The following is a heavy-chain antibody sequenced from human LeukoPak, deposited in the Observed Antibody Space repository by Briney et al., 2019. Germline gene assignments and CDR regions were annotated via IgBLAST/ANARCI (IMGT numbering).Heavy chain of an antibody. CDR3: ARGAYAVYAHFDY. V-gene: IGHV3-66*02. CDR1: GFTVSSNY. J-gene: IGHJ4*02. D-gene: IGHD2-8*01. Sequence: GGSLRLSCAASGFTVSSNYMSWVRQAPGKGLEWVSVIYGGGSTYYADSVKGRFTISRDNSKNTLYLQMNSLRAEDTAVYYCARGAYAVYAHFDYWGQGTLVTVSS. CDR2: IYGGGST.